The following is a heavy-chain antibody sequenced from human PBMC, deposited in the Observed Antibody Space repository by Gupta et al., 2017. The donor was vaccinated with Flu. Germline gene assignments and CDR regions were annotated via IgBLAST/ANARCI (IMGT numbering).Heavy chain of an antibody. Sequence: HLVESGGGLVQPGGSLRLSCVVSGFTFRSYWMDWVRQAPGKGLEGVANIAADDSVKNYADSVKGRFTISRDDAKNSLYLQMNSLRAEDTAVYYCVRNRGWQQFDYWGQGALVTVSS. D-gene: IGHD5-24*01. J-gene: IGHJ4*02. V-gene: IGHV3-7*01. CDR3: VRNRGWQQFDY. CDR2: IAADDSVK. CDR1: GFTFRSYW.